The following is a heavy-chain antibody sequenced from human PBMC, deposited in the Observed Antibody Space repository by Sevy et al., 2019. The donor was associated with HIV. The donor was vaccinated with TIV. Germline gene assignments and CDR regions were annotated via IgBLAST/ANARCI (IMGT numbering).Heavy chain of an antibody. CDR1: GGTFSSYA. J-gene: IGHJ3*02. Sequence: ASVKVSCKASGGTFSSYAISWVRQAPGQGLEWMGGIIPIFGTANYAQKFQGRVTITADKSTSTAYMELSSLRSEDTAVYYCARSRRGPPGSAAGTGDAFDIWGQGTMVTVSS. D-gene: IGHD6-13*01. CDR3: ARSRRGPPGSAAGTGDAFDI. V-gene: IGHV1-69*06. CDR2: IIPIFGTA.